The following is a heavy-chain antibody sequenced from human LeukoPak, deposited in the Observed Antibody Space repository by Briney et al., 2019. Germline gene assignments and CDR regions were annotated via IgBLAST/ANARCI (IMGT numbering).Heavy chain of an antibody. CDR1: GFTFSSYE. Sequence: GGSLRLSCAASGFTFSSYEMNWVRQAPGKGLEWVSCISNSGSTIYYADSVKGRFITSRDNAKNSLYLQMNSLRAEDTAVYYCACFSGVDYWGQGTLVTVSS. CDR3: ACFSGVDY. D-gene: IGHD3-10*01. V-gene: IGHV3-48*03. CDR2: ISNSGSTI. J-gene: IGHJ4*02.